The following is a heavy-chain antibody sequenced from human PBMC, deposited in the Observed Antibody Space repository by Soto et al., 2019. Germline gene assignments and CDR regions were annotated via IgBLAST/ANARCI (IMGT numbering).Heavy chain of an antibody. CDR2: IHHSGST. V-gene: IGHV4-4*02. Sequence: QVQLQESGPGLVRPSGTVSLTCAVSGVSISSDNWWSWVRQPPGKALEWIGEIHHSGSTNYNPSLKSRVTMSVVPSQDLFSLTLNSVTAADTAFYYCARDQGSHPGDWGQGTLVSVYS. CDR1: GVSISSDNW. J-gene: IGHJ4*02. CDR3: ARDQGSHPGD. D-gene: IGHD6-13*01.